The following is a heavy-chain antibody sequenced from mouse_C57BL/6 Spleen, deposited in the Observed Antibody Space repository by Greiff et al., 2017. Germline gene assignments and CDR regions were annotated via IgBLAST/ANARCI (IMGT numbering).Heavy chain of an antibody. CDR2: IWSGGST. J-gene: IGHJ3*01. D-gene: IGHD6-1*01. V-gene: IGHV2-2*01. CDR3: ARNEAAHAGLDY. Sequence: VQLQQSGPGLVQPSQSLSITCTVSGFSLTSYGVHWVRQSPGKGLEWLGVIWSGGSTDYNAAFISRLSISKDNSQSQVYFKMNRRQADDTGIYYCARNEAAHAGLDYWGKGRLGTVSA. CDR1: GFSLTSYG.